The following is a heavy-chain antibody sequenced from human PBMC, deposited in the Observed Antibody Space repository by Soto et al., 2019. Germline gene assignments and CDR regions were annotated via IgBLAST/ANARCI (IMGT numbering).Heavy chain of an antibody. J-gene: IGHJ4*02. V-gene: IGHV4-39*01. CDR3: PSSQKGYNWNYFDH. Sequence: SETLSFTCAVSGGSISGSYYYWVWLRQSPGRGPEWIGSVFYTGFTSYNPSLESRVSVSVDTSKNQFSLKVSAVAAADTAVYYCPSSQKGYNWNYFDHWGQGALVTVSS. CDR1: GGSISGSYYY. D-gene: IGHD1-20*01. CDR2: VFYTGFT.